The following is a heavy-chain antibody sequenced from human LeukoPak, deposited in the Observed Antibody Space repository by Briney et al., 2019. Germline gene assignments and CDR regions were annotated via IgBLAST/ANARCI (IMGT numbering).Heavy chain of an antibody. D-gene: IGHD3-22*01. CDR1: GYTFTGYY. Sequence: ASVKVSCKASGYTFTGYYMHWVRQAPGQGLEWMGWINPNSGGTNYAQKFQGRVTMTRDTSISTAYMELSRLRSDDTAVYYCARLYDSSGYYLRQSFGGKRFDPWGQGTLVTVSS. V-gene: IGHV1-2*02. CDR3: ARLYDSSGYYLRQSFGGKRFDP. CDR2: INPNSGGT. J-gene: IGHJ5*02.